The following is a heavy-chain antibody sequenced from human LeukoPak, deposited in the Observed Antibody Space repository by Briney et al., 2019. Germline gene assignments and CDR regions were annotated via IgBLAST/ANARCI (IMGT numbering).Heavy chain of an antibody. CDR2: IYSGVST. Sequence: GGSLRLSCAASGFTVSSNYMSWVRQAPGKGLEWVSVIYSGVSTYYADSVKGRFTISRDNSKNTLYLQMNSLRAEDTAVYYCARDSDYGDPLDYWGQGTLVTVSS. CDR3: ARDSDYGDPLDY. V-gene: IGHV3-66*01. CDR1: GFTVSSNY. D-gene: IGHD4-17*01. J-gene: IGHJ4*02.